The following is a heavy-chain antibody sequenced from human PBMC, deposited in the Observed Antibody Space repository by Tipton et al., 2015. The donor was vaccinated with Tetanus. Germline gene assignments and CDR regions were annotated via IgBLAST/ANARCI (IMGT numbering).Heavy chain of an antibody. CDR2: FYYSGSP. CDR1: GGSISSYY. J-gene: IGHJ4*02. CDR3: ARGTDDY. V-gene: IGHV4-59*01. Sequence: TLSLTCTVSGGSISSYYWSWIRQPPGKGLEWIGNFYYSGSPNNNPSLKSRVTISVDTSKNQSSLKLSSVTAADTAVYYCARGTDDYWGQGTLVTVSS. D-gene: IGHD2-2*01.